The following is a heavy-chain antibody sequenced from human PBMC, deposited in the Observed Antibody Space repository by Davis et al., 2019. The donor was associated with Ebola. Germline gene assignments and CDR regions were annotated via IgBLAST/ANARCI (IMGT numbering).Heavy chain of an antibody. CDR1: GFTFSSYS. J-gene: IGHJ6*02. D-gene: IGHD4-17*01. V-gene: IGHV3-21*04. CDR2: ISSSSSYI. CDR3: AKGWTTLHHYGMDV. Sequence: GESLKISCAASGFTFSSYSMNWVRQAPGKGLEWVSSISSSSSYIYYADSVKGRFTISRDNAKNSLYLQMNSLRAEDTAVYYCAKGWTTLHHYGMDVWGQGTTVTVSS.